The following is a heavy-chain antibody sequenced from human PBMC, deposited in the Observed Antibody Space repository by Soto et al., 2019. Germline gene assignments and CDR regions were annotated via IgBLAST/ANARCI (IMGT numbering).Heavy chain of an antibody. J-gene: IGHJ5*02. Sequence: LGESLKISCKGSGYRFTNHWISWVRQMPGKGLEWMGRIDPSDSYNNYSPSFQGRVTISADKPISTAYLKWSSLQASHTAMYFCARHGDSSSPNWFDPWGQGTLVTVSS. CDR3: ARHGDSSSPNWFDP. V-gene: IGHV5-10-1*01. CDR1: GYRFTNHW. CDR2: IDPSDSYN. D-gene: IGHD6-6*01.